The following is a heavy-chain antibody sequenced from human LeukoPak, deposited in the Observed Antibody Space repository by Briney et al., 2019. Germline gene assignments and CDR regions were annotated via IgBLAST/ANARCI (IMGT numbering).Heavy chain of an antibody. Sequence: SETLSLTCGVSGGSITSTNYWTWVRQPPGKGLEWIGEVNLQGSTNYNPSLMGRVAISVDMSENHISLQLTSVTAADTAVYYCASFGVFQYLDYWGQGTLVTVSS. CDR3: ASFGVFQYLDY. CDR2: VNLQGST. V-gene: IGHV4-4*02. CDR1: GGSITSTNY. J-gene: IGHJ4*02. D-gene: IGHD2-8*01.